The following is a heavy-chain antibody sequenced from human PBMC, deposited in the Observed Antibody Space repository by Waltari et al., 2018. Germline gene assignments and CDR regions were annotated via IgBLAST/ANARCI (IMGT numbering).Heavy chain of an antibody. Sequence: QVHLVQSGGEVEKPGASVKVSCTASGYTFTNYGCSWVRQAPGQRPEWLGWISGYNGNTKYAEKFEGRVTMTTDTSRGTAYMELRSLRADDTAVYYCARGGFGGGVFDYWGQGTVVTVSS. CDR3: ARGGFGGGVFDY. V-gene: IGHV1-18*04. D-gene: IGHD3-10*01. J-gene: IGHJ4*02. CDR1: GYTFTNYG. CDR2: ISGYNGNT.